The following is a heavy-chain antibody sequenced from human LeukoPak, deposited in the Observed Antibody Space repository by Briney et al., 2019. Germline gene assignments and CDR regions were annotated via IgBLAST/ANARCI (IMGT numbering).Heavy chain of an antibody. Sequence: GGSLRLSCAVSGFTFSSNYMSWVRQAPGKGLEGVSVLYSGGSTFYADSVKGRFTISRDNAKNTLYLQMNSLRAEDTAVYYCARAEWDLIYGYWGQGTLVTVSS. J-gene: IGHJ4*02. CDR1: GFTFSSNY. CDR3: ARAEWDLIYGY. V-gene: IGHV3-66*01. CDR2: LYSGGST. D-gene: IGHD1-26*01.